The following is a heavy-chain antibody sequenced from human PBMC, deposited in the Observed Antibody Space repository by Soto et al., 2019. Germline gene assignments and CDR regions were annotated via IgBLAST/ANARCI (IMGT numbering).Heavy chain of an antibody. D-gene: IGHD5-18*01. CDR1: GFTFSSYA. Sequence: PGGSLRLSCAASGFTFSSYAMHWVRQAPGKGLEWVAVISYDGSNKYYADSVKGRFTISRDNSKNTLYLQMNSLRAEDTAVYYCARNLQGYSPGGGYYYGMDVWGQGTTVTVSS. J-gene: IGHJ6*02. CDR2: ISYDGSNK. CDR3: ARNLQGYSPGGGYYYGMDV. V-gene: IGHV3-30-3*01.